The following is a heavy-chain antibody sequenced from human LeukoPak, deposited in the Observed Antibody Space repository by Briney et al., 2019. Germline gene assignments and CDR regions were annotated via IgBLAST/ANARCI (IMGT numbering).Heavy chain of an antibody. J-gene: IGHJ4*02. D-gene: IGHD4/OR15-4a*01. Sequence: GSLRLSCAAAGFNFSNYGMHWVRQAPGKGLEWGRVISYDGGNDYYEDSVKGRFTISRDNSKNTLYLQMNSLRAEDTAVYYCARRAGAYSHPYDYWGQGTLVTVSS. CDR1: GFNFSNYG. CDR2: ISYDGGND. V-gene: IGHV3-30*03. CDR3: ARRAGAYSHPYDY.